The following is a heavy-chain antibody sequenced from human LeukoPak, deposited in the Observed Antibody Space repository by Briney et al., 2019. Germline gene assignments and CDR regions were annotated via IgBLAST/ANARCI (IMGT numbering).Heavy chain of an antibody. D-gene: IGHD3-10*01. J-gene: IGHJ6*03. CDR2: IYSGGST. Sequence: GGSLRLSCVASGFTVSSNYMSWVRQAPGKGLEWVSVIYSGGSTYYADSVKGRFTISRDNSKNTLYLQMSSLRAEDTAVYYCASGSGSYRTPYYYMDVWGTGTTVTVSS. V-gene: IGHV3-53*01. CDR1: GFTVSSNY. CDR3: ASGSGSYRTPYYYMDV.